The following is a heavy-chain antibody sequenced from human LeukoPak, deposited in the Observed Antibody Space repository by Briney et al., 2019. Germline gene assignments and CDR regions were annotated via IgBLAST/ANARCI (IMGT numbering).Heavy chain of an antibody. V-gene: IGHV3-30*18. CDR1: GFTFSSYG. Sequence: PGRSLRLSCAASGFTFSSYGMHWVRQAPGKGLEWVAVISYDGSNEYYADSVKGRFTISRDDSKNTLYLQMNSLRAEDTAVYYCAKQATGSFDYWGQGTLVTVSS. J-gene: IGHJ4*02. D-gene: IGHD5-12*01. CDR3: AKQATGSFDY. CDR2: ISYDGSNE.